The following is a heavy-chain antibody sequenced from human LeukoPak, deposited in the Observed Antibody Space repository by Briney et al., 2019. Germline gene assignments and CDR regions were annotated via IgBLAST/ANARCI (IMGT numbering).Heavy chain of an antibody. V-gene: IGHV3-23*01. Sequence: GRSLRLSCAASGFTFDDYAMHWVRQAPGKGLEWVSAISGSGGSTYYADSVKGRFTISRDNSKNTLYLQMNSLRAEDTAVYYCAKVAGYCTGGSCYGALDYWGQGTLVTVSS. CDR1: GFTFDDYA. CDR2: ISGSGGST. J-gene: IGHJ4*02. CDR3: AKVAGYCTGGSCYGALDY. D-gene: IGHD2-15*01.